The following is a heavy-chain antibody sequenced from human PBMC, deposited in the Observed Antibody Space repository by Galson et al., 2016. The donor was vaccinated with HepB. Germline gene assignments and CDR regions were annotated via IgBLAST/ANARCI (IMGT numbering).Heavy chain of an antibody. J-gene: IGHJ6*02. V-gene: IGHV3-30*03. D-gene: IGHD2-2*01. CDR3: ARDAYCSSTSCYFSGVSGYFYGLDV. CDR2: ISYDGSSK. CDR1: GFTFSSYG. Sequence: SLRLSCAVSGFTFSSYGMHWVRQAPGKGLEWVAVISYDGSSKYYADSVKGRFTISRDNSKNTLSLQMNSLRAEDTAVYYCARDAYCSSTSCYFSGVSGYFYGLDVWGQGTTVTVSS.